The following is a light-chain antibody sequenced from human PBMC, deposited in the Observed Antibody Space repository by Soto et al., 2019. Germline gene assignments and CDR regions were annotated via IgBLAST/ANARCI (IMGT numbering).Light chain of an antibody. J-gene: IGLJ2*01. CDR1: SASVLTSYY. CDR3: ALYVGSGTVV. Sequence: QAVVSQEPSFSVSPGETVTLTCGLTSASVLTSYYPSWYQQTPAQAPRTLIYSTNIRSSGVPDRFSGSILGNKAALTITGSQADDESDYYCALYVGSGTVVFGGGTKVTVL. CDR2: STN. V-gene: IGLV8-61*01.